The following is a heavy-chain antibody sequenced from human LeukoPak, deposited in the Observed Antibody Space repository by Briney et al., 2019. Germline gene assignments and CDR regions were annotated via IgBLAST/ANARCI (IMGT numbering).Heavy chain of an antibody. D-gene: IGHD2-15*01. CDR2: IKEDGSEK. J-gene: IGHJ6*03. CDR3: ARQKAVVVVAATPDEDYGDYVDYYYMDV. V-gene: IGHV3-7*01. Sequence: QPGGSLRLSCAASGFTCRRYWMSWVRQAPGKGLEGLANIKEDGSEKYYVDSVKGRLTISRDNAKNSLRLQIKSRRAEDTAVYYCARQKAVVVVAATPDEDYGDYVDYYYMDVWGKGTTVTVSS. CDR1: GFTCRRYW.